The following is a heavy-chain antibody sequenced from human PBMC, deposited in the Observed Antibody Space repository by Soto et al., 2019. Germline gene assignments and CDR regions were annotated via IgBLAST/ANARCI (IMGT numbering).Heavy chain of an antibody. CDR2: ISGSGGSP. V-gene: IGHV3-23*01. CDR3: AKARCTTSNCYVPEY. J-gene: IGHJ4*02. Sequence: GGSLRLSCAASGFSFSTYTMSWVRRAPGKGLEWVSAISGSGGSPSYADSVQGRFTISRDNPKKTLYLQMNSLRAEDTAVYYCAKARCTTSNCYVPEYWGQGTRVTVSS. D-gene: IGHD2-8*01. CDR1: GFSFSTYT.